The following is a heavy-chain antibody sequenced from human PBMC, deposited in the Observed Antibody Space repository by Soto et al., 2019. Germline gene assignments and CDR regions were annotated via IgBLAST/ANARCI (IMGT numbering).Heavy chain of an antibody. CDR3: ARAVMMIEPPDY. D-gene: IGHD3-22*01. CDR1: GYNFNTFG. J-gene: IGHJ4*02. V-gene: IGHV1-18*01. Sequence: QVQLVQSGAEVKNPGASVKVSCKASGYNFNTFGISWVRQAPGQGLEWMGWIGAYNGNTKYAQNLQGRVTMTIETSTSTASMELRSLRSDDTAVYYWARAVMMIEPPDYWGQGTLFTVSS. CDR2: IGAYNGNT.